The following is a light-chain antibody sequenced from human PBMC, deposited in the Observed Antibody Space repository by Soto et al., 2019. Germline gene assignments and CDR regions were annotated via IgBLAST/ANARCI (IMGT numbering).Light chain of an antibody. Sequence: EIVMTQSPLSLSVTPGEPASISCRSSQRLLHSDGYNYVDWYLQKPGQSPQVLIYLGSNRASGVSDRFSGSGSGTDFTLKISRVEAEDVGVYFCMQARETVWTFGQGTKVEI. CDR3: MQARETVWT. CDR1: QRLLHSDGYNY. J-gene: IGKJ1*01. CDR2: LGS. V-gene: IGKV2-28*01.